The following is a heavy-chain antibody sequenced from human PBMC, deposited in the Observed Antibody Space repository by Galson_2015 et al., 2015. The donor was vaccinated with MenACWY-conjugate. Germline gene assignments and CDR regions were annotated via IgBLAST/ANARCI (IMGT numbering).Heavy chain of an antibody. V-gene: IGHV2-70*01. CDR2: IVWADNK. CDR1: GFSLRTPGMC. Sequence: ALATPPPTLTLPCSFSGFSLRTPGMCVSWMREPQGKGQEWLALIVWADNKHYIMSMETRLTISKGTSKNQLILTVTNLDPVDTASYYCARRSSGWFDIWGQGTLVPVSS. CDR3: ARRSSGWFDI. D-gene: IGHD6-19*01. J-gene: IGHJ5*02.